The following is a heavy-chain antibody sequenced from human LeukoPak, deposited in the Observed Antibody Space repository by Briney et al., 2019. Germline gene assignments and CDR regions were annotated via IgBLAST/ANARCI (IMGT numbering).Heavy chain of an antibody. CDR2: ISYDGSNK. V-gene: IGHV3-30*03. CDR3: ARGTGAAAGTIDY. CDR1: GFTFSSYG. J-gene: IGHJ4*02. Sequence: GGSQRLSCAASGFTFSSYGMHWVRQAPGKGLEWVAVISYDGSNKYYADSVKGRFTISRDNSKNTLYLQMNSLRAEDTAVYYCARGTGAAAGTIDYWGQGTLVTVSS. D-gene: IGHD6-13*01.